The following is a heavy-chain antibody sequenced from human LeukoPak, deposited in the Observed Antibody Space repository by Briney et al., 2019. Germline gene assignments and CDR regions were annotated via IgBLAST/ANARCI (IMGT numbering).Heavy chain of an antibody. J-gene: IGHJ4*02. CDR2: IMHDVTEK. CDR1: GFTFSSYW. CDR3: ARESVLRAVDY. Sequence: GGSLRLSCAPSGFTFSSYWMAWLRQAPGRGREWLNQIMHDVTEKYYADSVTGPFTISRVNAKNSLYLQMNSRRAEDTAVYYCARESVLRAVDYWGQGTLVTVPS. D-gene: IGHD2-15*01. V-gene: IGHV3-7*01.